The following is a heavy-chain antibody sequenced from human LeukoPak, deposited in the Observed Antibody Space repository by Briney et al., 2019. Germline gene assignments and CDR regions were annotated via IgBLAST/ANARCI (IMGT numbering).Heavy chain of an antibody. V-gene: IGHV4-34*01. J-gene: IGHJ6*02. D-gene: IGHD6-19*01. Sequence: SETLSLTCAVYGGSFSGYYWSWIRQPPGKGLEWIGEINHSGSTNYNPSLKSRVTISVDTSKNQFSLKLSSVTAADTAVYHCARCIAVAGNPNYYGMDVWGQGTTVTVSS. CDR1: GGSFSGYY. CDR2: INHSGST. CDR3: ARCIAVAGNPNYYGMDV.